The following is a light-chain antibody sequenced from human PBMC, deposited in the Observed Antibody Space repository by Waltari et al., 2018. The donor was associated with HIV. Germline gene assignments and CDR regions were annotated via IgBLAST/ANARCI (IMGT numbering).Light chain of an antibody. CDR1: SSDVGSYNL. Sequence: QSALPQPASVSGSPGQSIPISCTGTSSDVGSYNLFSWYQQHPGKAPKVMIYEGSKRPSGVSNRFSGSKSGNTASLTISGLQAEDEADYYCCSYTGSSTRRPYVFGTGTKVTVL. J-gene: IGLJ1*01. CDR3: CSYTGSSTRRPYV. V-gene: IGLV2-23*01. CDR2: EGS.